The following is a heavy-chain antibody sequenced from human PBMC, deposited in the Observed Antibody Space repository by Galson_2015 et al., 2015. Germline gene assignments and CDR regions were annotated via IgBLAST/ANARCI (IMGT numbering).Heavy chain of an antibody. CDR2: VKSKVDGGTI. CDR3: TTGFWLDH. Sequence: SLRLSCAGAGFTFSNAWMSWVRQAPGKGLEWVGRVKSKVDGGTIDYAAPVKGRFTISRADSKDTVYLQMNSLKTEDTAVYYCTTGFWLDHWGQGTLVTVSS. V-gene: IGHV3-15*01. D-gene: IGHD3-3*01. J-gene: IGHJ4*02. CDR1: GFTFSNAW.